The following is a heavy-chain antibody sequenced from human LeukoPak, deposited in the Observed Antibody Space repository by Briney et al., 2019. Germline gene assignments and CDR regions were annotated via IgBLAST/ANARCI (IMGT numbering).Heavy chain of an antibody. CDR2: IIPMFGTA. V-gene: IGHV1-69*05. CDR1: GGTFSSYA. J-gene: IGHJ4*02. CDR3: ARVFARGGEISGSYYYY. D-gene: IGHD1-26*01. Sequence: SVKASCKASGGTFSSYAISWVRQAPGQGLEWMGGIIPMFGTANYAQKFQGRVTITTEESTSTAYMELSSLGSEDTAMYYCARVFARGGEISGSYYYYWGQGTLVTVSS.